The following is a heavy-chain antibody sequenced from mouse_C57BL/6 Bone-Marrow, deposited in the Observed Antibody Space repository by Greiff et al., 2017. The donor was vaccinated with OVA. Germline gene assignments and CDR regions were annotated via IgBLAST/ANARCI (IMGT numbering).Heavy chain of an antibody. CDR1: GFSLTSYA. D-gene: IGHD1-1*01. Sequence: QVQLKESGPGLVAPSQSLSITCTVSGFSLTSYAISWVRQPPGKGLEWLGVIWTGGGTNYNSAPTPRLSISKDNSKSQVILKMNSLHTDDTARYCCARNYGRHAMDYWGQGTSVTVSS. J-gene: IGHJ4*01. CDR2: IWTGGGT. CDR3: ARNYGRHAMDY. V-gene: IGHV2-9-1*01.